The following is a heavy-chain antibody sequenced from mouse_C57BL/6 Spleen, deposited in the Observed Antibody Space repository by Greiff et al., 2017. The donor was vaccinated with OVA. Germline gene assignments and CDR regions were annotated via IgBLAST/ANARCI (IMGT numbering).Heavy chain of an antibody. D-gene: IGHD1-1*01. CDR2: IRLKSDNYAT. CDR1: GFTFSNYW. V-gene: IGHV6-3*01. Sequence: EVKLEESGGGLVQPGGSMKLSCVASGFTFSNYWMNWVRQSPEKGLEWVAQIRLKSDNYATHYAESVKGRFTISRDDSKSSVYLQMNNLRAEDTGIYYCTGSSPYYFDYWGQGTTLTVSS. J-gene: IGHJ2*01. CDR3: TGSSPYYFDY.